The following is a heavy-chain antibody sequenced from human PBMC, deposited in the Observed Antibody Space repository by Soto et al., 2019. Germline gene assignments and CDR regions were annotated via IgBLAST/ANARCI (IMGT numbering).Heavy chain of an antibody. CDR3: AKDANYYDSSGYVYYFDY. V-gene: IGHV3-43*02. CDR2: ISWDGGST. Sequence: GGSLRLSCAASGFTFDDYAMHWVRQAPGKGLEWVSVISWDGGSTYYADSVKGRFTISRGNSKNSLYLQMNSLRTEDTALYYCAKDANYYDSSGYVYYFDYWGQGTLVTVSS. D-gene: IGHD3-22*01. CDR1: GFTFDDYA. J-gene: IGHJ4*02.